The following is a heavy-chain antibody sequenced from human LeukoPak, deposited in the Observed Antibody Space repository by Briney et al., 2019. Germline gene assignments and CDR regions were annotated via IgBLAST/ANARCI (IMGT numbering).Heavy chain of an antibody. CDR3: AKGGSYCGGDCYSDY. J-gene: IGHJ4*02. CDR2: ISGSGGST. D-gene: IGHD2-21*01. V-gene: IGHV3-23*01. CDR1: GFTFSSYA. Sequence: PGGSLRLSCAASGFTFSSYAMSWVRQAPGKGLEWVSAISGSGGSTYYADSVKGRFTISRDNSKNTLYLQMNSLRAGDTAVYYCAKGGSYCGGDCYSDYWGQGTLVTVSS.